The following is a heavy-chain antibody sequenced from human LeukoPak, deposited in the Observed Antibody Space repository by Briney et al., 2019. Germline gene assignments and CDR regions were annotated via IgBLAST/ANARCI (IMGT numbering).Heavy chain of an antibody. J-gene: IGHJ4*02. CDR2: ISYDGSNK. D-gene: IGHD4-17*01. CDR3: ARRAVTTRAVDY. CDR1: GFTFSSYA. Sequence: GRSLRLSCAASGFTFSSYAMHWVRQAPGKGLEWEAVISYDGSNKYYADSVKGRFTISRDNSKNTLYLQMNSLRAEDTAVYYCARRAVTTRAVDYWGQGTLVTVSS. V-gene: IGHV3-30-3*01.